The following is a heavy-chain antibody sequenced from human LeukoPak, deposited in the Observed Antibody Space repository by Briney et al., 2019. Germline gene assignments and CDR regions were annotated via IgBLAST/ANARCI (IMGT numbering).Heavy chain of an antibody. J-gene: IGHJ4*02. Sequence: SGPTLVKPTQTLTLTCTLSGFSLSTSGVAVAWIRQPPAKALEGLATIYWDDDKRYSPSLKSRHTISKDTSKNQVVLTMTNMDPLDTATYYCAHRLSLAAAGVALDYWGQGTLVTVSS. CDR1: GFSLSTSGVA. D-gene: IGHD6-13*01. CDR2: IYWDDDK. V-gene: IGHV2-5*02. CDR3: AHRLSLAAAGVALDY.